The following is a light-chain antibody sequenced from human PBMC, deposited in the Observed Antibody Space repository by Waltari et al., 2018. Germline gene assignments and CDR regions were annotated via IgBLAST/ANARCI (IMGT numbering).Light chain of an antibody. V-gene: IGKV3-15*01. Sequence: MTQSPATLSVSPGERATLSCRASQSVNSNLAWYQQKPGQAPRLLIYGSSTRATGFPARFSGSGSGTEFTLTISSLQSEDFAVYYCQQYNNWPLTFGGGTKVEIK. CDR1: QSVNSN. CDR2: GSS. J-gene: IGKJ4*01. CDR3: QQYNNWPLT.